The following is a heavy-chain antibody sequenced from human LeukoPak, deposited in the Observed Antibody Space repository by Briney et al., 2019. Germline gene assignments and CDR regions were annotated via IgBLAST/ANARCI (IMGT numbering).Heavy chain of an antibody. D-gene: IGHD3-16*01. CDR2: MSVGSGLI. V-gene: IGHV3-21*01. CDR1: GLIFSRYS. J-gene: IGHJ4*02. Sequence: GGSLRLSCAASGLIFSRYSMNWVRQAPGEWLEWVASMSVGSGLIYYAESVRGRFTVSRDNAKNSLYLQMKSLRADDTAVYFCAREFEGTASGAGYWGQGTLVTVSS. CDR3: AREFEGTASGAGY.